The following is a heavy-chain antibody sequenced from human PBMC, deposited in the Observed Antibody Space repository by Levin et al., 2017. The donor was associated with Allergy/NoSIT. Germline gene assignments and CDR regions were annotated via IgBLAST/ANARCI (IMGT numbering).Heavy chain of an antibody. D-gene: IGHD1-26*01. V-gene: IGHV4-39*07. CDR2: INYSGTT. CDR1: GDSISSSSFH. Sequence: SQTLSLTCTVSGDSISSSSFHWGWIRQPPGKGLEWMGTINYSGTTYYNPSLKGRIVISVNTSKNQFSLMLGSVTAADTAVYYCAREKWGSTPPDFWGQGTLVTVSS. CDR3: AREKWGSTPPDF. J-gene: IGHJ4*02.